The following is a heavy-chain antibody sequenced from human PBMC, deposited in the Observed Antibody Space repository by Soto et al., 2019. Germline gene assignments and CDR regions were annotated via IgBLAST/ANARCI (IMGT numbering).Heavy chain of an antibody. D-gene: IGHD2-8*01. CDR3: ARDPGIVLMVYGGMDY. V-gene: IGHV3-33*01. J-gene: IGHJ4*02. CDR1: GFTFSSYG. Sequence: QVLLVESGGGVVQPGRSLRLSCAASGFTFSSYGMHWVRQAPGKGLEWVAVIWYDGSNKYYADSVKGRFTISRDNSTNTLYLQMNSPRAEDTAVYYCARDPGIVLMVYGGMDYWGQGTLVTVSS. CDR2: IWYDGSNK.